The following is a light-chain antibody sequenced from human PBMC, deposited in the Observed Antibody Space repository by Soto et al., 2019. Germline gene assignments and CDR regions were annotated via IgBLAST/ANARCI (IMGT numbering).Light chain of an antibody. V-gene: IGLV1-40*01. J-gene: IGLJ3*02. CDR3: QSYDSSLRGDWV. CDR2: GDI. CDR1: SFNIGAGDD. Sequence: HSVLTQPPSVSWAPGHRVTISCTVSSFNIGAGDDVHWYQQLPGTSPKLIIYGDINRPSVVPDRSSSSKSGTSASLAITGLQAEAELDYYCQSYDSSLRGDWVFGGRTKLTVL.